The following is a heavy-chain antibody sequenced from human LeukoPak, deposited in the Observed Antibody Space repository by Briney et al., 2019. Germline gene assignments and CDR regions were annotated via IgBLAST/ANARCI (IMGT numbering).Heavy chain of an antibody. Sequence: GGSLRLSCAASGLTFSSFAMSWVRQAPGKGLEWVSAISGGGGRTYYADSVKGRFTISRDNSKNTLYLQMNSLRAEDTAVYYCAKNAMAARPNYFDYWGQGTLVTVSS. CDR2: ISGGGGRT. D-gene: IGHD6-6*01. J-gene: IGHJ4*02. CDR3: AKNAMAARPNYFDY. V-gene: IGHV3-23*01. CDR1: GLTFSSFA.